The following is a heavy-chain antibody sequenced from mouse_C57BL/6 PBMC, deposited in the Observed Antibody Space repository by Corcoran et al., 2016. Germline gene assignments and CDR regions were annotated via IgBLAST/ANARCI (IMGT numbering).Heavy chain of an antibody. J-gene: IGHJ1*03. CDR3: AREDYYGSSYGYFDV. Sequence: EVQLQQSGPELVKPGASVKISCKASGYTFTDYYMNWVKQSHGKSLEWIGDINPNNGGTSYNQKFKGKATLTVEKSSSTAYMELRSLTSEDSAVYYCAREDYYGSSYGYFDVWGTGTTVTVSS. V-gene: IGHV1-26*01. CDR2: INPNNGGT. D-gene: IGHD1-1*01. CDR1: GYTFTDYY.